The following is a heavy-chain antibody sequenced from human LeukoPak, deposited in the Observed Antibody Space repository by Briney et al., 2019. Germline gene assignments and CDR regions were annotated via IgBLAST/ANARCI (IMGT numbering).Heavy chain of an antibody. V-gene: IGHV3-23*01. CDR2: LSASGGST. CDR3: AKDLILVLPAAYDY. Sequence: AGGSLRLSCAASGSFSSYVMTWVRQAPGRGLEWVSTLSASGGSTDYADSVKGRFTISRDNSKNTLYLQMSSLRAEDTAVYFCAKDLILVLPAAYDYWGQGTLVTVSS. J-gene: IGHJ4*02. D-gene: IGHD2-2*01. CDR1: GSFSSYV.